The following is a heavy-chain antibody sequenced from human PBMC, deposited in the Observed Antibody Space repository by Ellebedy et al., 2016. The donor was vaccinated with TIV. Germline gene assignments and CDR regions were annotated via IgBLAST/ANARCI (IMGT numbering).Heavy chain of an antibody. V-gene: IGHV4-4*02. Sequence: SETLSLTXAVSSGLRGSHWWIWVRQSPGKGLEWIGEISQYGITRYRASLKSQLSISIDISKNEVSLKLVSVTAADTAVYYCVRYNNEIVWGLDVWGQGTTVTVSS. J-gene: IGHJ6*02. D-gene: IGHD1-1*01. CDR3: VRYNNEIVWGLDV. CDR1: SGLRGSHW. CDR2: ISQYGIT.